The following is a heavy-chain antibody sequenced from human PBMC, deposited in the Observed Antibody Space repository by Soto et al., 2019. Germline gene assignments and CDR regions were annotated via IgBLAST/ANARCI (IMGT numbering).Heavy chain of an antibody. Sequence: QVQLVESGGGVVQPGRSLRLSCAASGFTFSSYGMHWVRQAPGKGLEWVALIWNDGSNKYYADSVKGRFTISRDNSKNTLYLQMNSLSAEDRAGYYCAGGWGVAAVHPFDYWGQGTLVSVSS. J-gene: IGHJ4*02. V-gene: IGHV3-33*01. CDR1: GFTFSSYG. CDR3: AGGWGVAAVHPFDY. CDR2: IWNDGSNK. D-gene: IGHD3-10*01.